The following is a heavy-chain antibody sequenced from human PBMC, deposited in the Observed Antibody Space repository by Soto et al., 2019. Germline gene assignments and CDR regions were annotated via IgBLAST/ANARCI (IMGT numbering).Heavy chain of an antibody. CDR3: ASGYYDFWSGYLPYYYYGMDV. D-gene: IGHD3-3*01. CDR2: IYYSGST. Sequence: QLQLQESGPGLVKPSETLSLTCTVSGGSISSSSYYWGWIRQPPGKGLEWIGSIYYSGSTYYNPSLKSRVTISVDTSKNQFSLKLSSVTAADTAVYYCASGYYDFWSGYLPYYYYGMDVWGQGTTVTVSS. V-gene: IGHV4-39*01. CDR1: GGSISSSSYY. J-gene: IGHJ6*02.